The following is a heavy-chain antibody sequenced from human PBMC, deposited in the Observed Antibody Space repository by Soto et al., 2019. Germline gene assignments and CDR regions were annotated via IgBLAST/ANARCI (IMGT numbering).Heavy chain of an antibody. CDR3: GRAFDRSGLY. D-gene: IGHD3-22*01. CDR1: GYTFRNYY. Sequence: ASVKVSCKASGYTFRNYYIHWVRQAPGQGLEWMGLINPSGGATSYSQRFQGRVTITKDSSTSTVYMELSSLGSEDTAGYYCGRAFDRSGLYWGQGTLVTVYS. V-gene: IGHV1-46*01. J-gene: IGHJ4*02. CDR2: INPSGGAT.